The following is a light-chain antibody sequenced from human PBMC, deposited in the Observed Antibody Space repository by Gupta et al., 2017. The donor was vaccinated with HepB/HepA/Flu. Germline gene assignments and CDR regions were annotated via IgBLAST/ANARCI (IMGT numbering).Light chain of an antibody. CDR2: AAS. Sequence: DIQMTQSPSSLSASVGDRVTITCRASQGISNYLAWYQQKPGKVPKLLIYAASTWQAGVQSRFRGSGSGKDLSLTISSRQQEDVATYYCHKDNSDPPFTFGHGTNVDIK. J-gene: IGKJ3*01. V-gene: IGKV1-27*01. CDR1: QGISNY. CDR3: HKDNSDPPFT.